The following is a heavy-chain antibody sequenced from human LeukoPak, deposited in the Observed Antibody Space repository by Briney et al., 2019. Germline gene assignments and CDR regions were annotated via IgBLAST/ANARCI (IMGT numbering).Heavy chain of an antibody. Sequence: ASVKVSCKASGYTFTSYGISWVRQAPGQGLEWMGIINPSGGSTSYAQKFQGRVTMTRDTSTSTVYMELSSLRSEDTAVYYCARQAETYYDFWSGYNWFDPWGQGTLVTVSS. V-gene: IGHV1-46*01. CDR2: INPSGGST. CDR3: ARQAETYYDFWSGYNWFDP. D-gene: IGHD3-3*01. CDR1: GYTFTSYG. J-gene: IGHJ5*02.